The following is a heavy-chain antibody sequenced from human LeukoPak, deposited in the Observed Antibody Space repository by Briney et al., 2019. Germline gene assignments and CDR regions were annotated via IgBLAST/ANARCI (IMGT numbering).Heavy chain of an antibody. CDR2: INPNDGST. V-gene: IGHV1-46*01. Sequence: ASVKVSCKASGYTFTNYYLHWVRQVPGQGLERMGIINPNDGSTSSALKFQGRLTMTRDTSTSTVYMELSSLRSEDTGVYYCARRRYFDWLLTDWGQGTLVTVSS. J-gene: IGHJ4*02. CDR3: ARRRYFDWLLTD. CDR1: GYTFTNYY. D-gene: IGHD3-9*01.